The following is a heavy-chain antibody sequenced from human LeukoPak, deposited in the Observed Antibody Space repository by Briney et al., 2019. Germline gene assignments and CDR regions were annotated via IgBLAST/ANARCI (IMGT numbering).Heavy chain of an antibody. CDR3: ARDGYSYGLPDY. V-gene: IGHV1-2*06. D-gene: IGHD5-18*01. Sequence: ASVKVSCKASGYTFTGYYMHWVRQAPGQGLEWMGRINPNSGGTNYAQKFQGRVTMTRDTSISTAYMELSRLRSDDTAVYYCARDGYSYGLPDYWGQGTRVTVSS. J-gene: IGHJ4*02. CDR1: GYTFTGYY. CDR2: INPNSGGT.